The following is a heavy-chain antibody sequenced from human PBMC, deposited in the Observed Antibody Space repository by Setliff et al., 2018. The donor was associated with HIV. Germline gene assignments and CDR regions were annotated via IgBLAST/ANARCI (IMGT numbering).Heavy chain of an antibody. D-gene: IGHD3-10*01. CDR1: GASIGRRSDC. J-gene: IGHJ4*02. V-gene: IGHV4-39*01. CDR2: FYYSWNT. Sequence: SETLSLTCTVSGASIGRRSDCWGWIRQPPGKGLEWIGSFYYSWNTYYDPSLKSRVTTSVDTSNNQFSLILSPVTAADTAVYYCARQTGLRGYYGSNSLYYFDYWGKGMLVTVSS. CDR3: ARQTGLRGYYGSNSLYYFDY.